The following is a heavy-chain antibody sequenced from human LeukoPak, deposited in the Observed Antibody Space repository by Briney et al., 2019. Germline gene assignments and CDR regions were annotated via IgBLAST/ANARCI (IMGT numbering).Heavy chain of an antibody. V-gene: IGHV3-23*01. D-gene: IGHD3-22*01. Sequence: GGSLRLSCAASGFTLTSYAMSWVRQAPGKGLEWVSAIIGSVHSTYYADSVKGRFTISRDNSKNTLYLQMNSLRAEDTAVYYCAKHCYDSSGYYSIDYWGQGTLVTVFS. J-gene: IGHJ4*02. CDR3: AKHCYDSSGYYSIDY. CDR2: IIGSVHST. CDR1: GFTLTSYA.